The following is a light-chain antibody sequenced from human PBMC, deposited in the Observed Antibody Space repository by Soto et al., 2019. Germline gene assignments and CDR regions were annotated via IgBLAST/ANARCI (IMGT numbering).Light chain of an antibody. CDR3: QQYNSYLRT. Sequence: DIQMTQSPSTLSASVGDRVTITCRASQSISSWLAWYQQKPGKAPKLLIYDASSLESGVPSRFSGSGSWTEFTLTISSLQPDDFATYYCQQYNSYLRTCGQGTKVDIK. CDR1: QSISSW. V-gene: IGKV1-5*01. CDR2: DAS. J-gene: IGKJ1*01.